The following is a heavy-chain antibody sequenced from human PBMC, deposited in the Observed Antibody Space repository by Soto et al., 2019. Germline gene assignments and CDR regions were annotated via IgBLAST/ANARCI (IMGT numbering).Heavy chain of an antibody. D-gene: IGHD3-22*01. V-gene: IGHV3-15*07. CDR2: IKSKIHGGTT. Sequence: GGSLRLSCAASGFIFSNAWINWVRQAPGKGLEWVGRIKSKIHGGTTDFAAPVKGRFAISRDDSKNIVYMQMNSLKIEDSDVYYCSTEAYSDMMVDRLYKWGHGALVPVSA. J-gene: IGHJ4*01. CDR1: GFIFSNAW. CDR3: STEAYSDMMVDRLYK.